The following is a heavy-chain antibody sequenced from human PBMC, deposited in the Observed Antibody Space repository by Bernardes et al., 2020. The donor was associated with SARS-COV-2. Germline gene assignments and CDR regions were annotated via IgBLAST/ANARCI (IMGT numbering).Heavy chain of an antibody. J-gene: IGHJ3*02. Sequence: SETLSLTCTVSGGSVSSGSYYWSWIRQPPGKGLEWIGYIYYSGSTNYNPSLKSRVTISVDTSKNQFSLKLSSVTAADTAVYYCARSGITGTIRAFDIWGQGTMVTVSS. CDR1: GGSVSSGSYY. CDR3: ARSGITGTIRAFDI. V-gene: IGHV4-61*01. D-gene: IGHD1-20*01. CDR2: IYYSGST.